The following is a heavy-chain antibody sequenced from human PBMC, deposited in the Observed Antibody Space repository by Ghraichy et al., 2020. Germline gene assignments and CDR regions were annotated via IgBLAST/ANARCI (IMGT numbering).Heavy chain of an antibody. D-gene: IGHD3-10*01. CDR2: IYHSGST. V-gene: IGHV4-4*02. J-gene: IGHJ4*02. CDR3: ARDPRSPDYYGSGSYFDY. Sequence: SETLSLTCAVSGGSIRSSNWWSWVRQPPGKGLEWIGQIYHSGSTNYNPSLKSRVTISVDKPKNQFSLKLSSVTAADTAVYYCARDPRSPDYYGSGSYFDYWGQGTLVTVSS. CDR1: GGSIRSSNW.